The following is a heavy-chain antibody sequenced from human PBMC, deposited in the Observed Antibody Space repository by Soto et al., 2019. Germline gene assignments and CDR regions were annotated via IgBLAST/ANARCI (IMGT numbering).Heavy chain of an antibody. J-gene: IGHJ6*02. D-gene: IGHD5-18*01. Sequence: QLQLQESGPGLVKPSETLSLTCTVSGGSISSSSYYWGWIRQPPGKGLEWIGSIYYSGSTYYNPSLKSRVTISVDTSKNQFSLKLSSATAADTAVYYCARDAVTAGYYYYGMDVWGQGTTVTVSS. CDR2: IYYSGST. CDR1: GGSISSSSYY. CDR3: ARDAVTAGYYYYGMDV. V-gene: IGHV4-39*01.